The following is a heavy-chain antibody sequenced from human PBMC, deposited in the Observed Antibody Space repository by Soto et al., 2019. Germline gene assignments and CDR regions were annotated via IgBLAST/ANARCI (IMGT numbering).Heavy chain of an antibody. CDR1: GGSISSRSYY. Sequence: SETLSLTCTVSGGSISSRSYYWGWIRQPPGKGLEWIGSIYYSGSTYYNPSLKSRVTISVDTSKNQFSPKLSSVTAADTAVYYCARQRYYDSRGYCSDYWGQVTLVTVSS. CDR3: ARQRYYDSRGYCSDY. V-gene: IGHV4-39*01. CDR2: IYYSGST. D-gene: IGHD3-22*01. J-gene: IGHJ4*02.